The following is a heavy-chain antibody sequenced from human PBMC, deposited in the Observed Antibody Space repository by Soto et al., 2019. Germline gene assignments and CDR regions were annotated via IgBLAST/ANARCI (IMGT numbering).Heavy chain of an antibody. CDR3: ARVSSRYDDYAYNWFDP. CDR2: INTNNGNT. J-gene: IGHJ5*02. D-gene: IGHD4-17*01. V-gene: IGHV1-18*01. Sequence: RASVKVSCKASGYTFISYGISWVRQAPGQGLEWMGWINTNNGNTNYAQNLQARVTMTTDTATSTAYMELSSLRSDDTAVYFCARVSSRYDDYAYNWFDPWGQGTLVTVSS. CDR1: GYTFISYG.